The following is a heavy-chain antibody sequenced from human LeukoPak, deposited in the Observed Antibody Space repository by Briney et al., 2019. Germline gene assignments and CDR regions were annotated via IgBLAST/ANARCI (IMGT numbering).Heavy chain of an antibody. D-gene: IGHD2-15*01. CDR3: ANLDYMDIVVVVAPYNWFDP. Sequence: GGSLRLSCAASGFTFSSYGMHWVRQAPGKGLEWVAVISYDGSNKYYADSVKGRFTISRDNSKNTLYLQMNSLRAEDTAVYYCANLDYMDIVVVVAPYNWFDPWGQGTLVTVSS. CDR1: GFTFSSYG. V-gene: IGHV3-30*18. CDR2: ISYDGSNK. J-gene: IGHJ5*02.